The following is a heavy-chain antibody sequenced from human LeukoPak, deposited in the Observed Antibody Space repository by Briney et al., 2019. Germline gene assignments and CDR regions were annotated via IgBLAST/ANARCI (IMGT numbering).Heavy chain of an antibody. V-gene: IGHV3-11*04. CDR2: IGGVDGTI. Sequence: GGSLRLSCAASGFTFTDYYMSWIRQAPGKGLEWVSYIGGVDGTIYYADSVKGRFTISRDNSKNTLYLQMNSLRAEDTAVYYCASSIPSRSNYFDYWGQGTLVTVSS. CDR1: GFTFTDYY. J-gene: IGHJ4*02. CDR3: ASSIPSRSNYFDY. D-gene: IGHD2-2*02.